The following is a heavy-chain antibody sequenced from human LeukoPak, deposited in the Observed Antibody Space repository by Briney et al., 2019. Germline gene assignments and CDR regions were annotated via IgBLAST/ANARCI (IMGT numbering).Heavy chain of an antibody. J-gene: IGHJ5*02. CDR3: AREDYGDGNWFDP. CDR2: IYSSGST. D-gene: IGHD4-17*01. V-gene: IGHV4-4*07. CDR1: GGSIRSYY. Sequence: SETLSLTCTVSGGSIRSYYWAWIRQPAGKGLKWIGRIYSSGSTNYNPSLKSRVIMSVDTSKNQFSLKLSSVTAADTAVYYCAREDYGDGNWFDPWGQGTLVTVSS.